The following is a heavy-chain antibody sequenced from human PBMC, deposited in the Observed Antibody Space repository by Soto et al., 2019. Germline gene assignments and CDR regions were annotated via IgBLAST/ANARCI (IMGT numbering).Heavy chain of an antibody. Sequence: QVQLVQSGAEVKKPGSSVKVSCKASGGTFSSYAISWVRQAPGQGLEWMGGIIPIFGTANYAQKFQGRVPITADESTSTAYMELSSLRSEDTAVYYCASFQGSSSSNYYYYGMDVWGQGTTVTFAS. CDR3: ASFQGSSSSNYYYYGMDV. V-gene: IGHV1-69*01. J-gene: IGHJ6*02. CDR2: IIPIFGTA. CDR1: GGTFSSYA. D-gene: IGHD6-6*01.